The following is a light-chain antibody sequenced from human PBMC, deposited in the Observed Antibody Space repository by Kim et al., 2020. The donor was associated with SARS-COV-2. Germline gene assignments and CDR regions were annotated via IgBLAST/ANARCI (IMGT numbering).Light chain of an antibody. CDR2: GTS. V-gene: IGKV3-20*01. Sequence: EIVLTQSPGTLSLSPGERATLSCRATQSIAGGVLAWYQQKPGQAPRLLIYGTSKRPTGIPDRFSGSGSGTDFTLTVSRLEPEDSAVYYCQYFGSSPPDTFGQGTKVDIK. CDR1: QSIAGGV. J-gene: IGKJ2*01. CDR3: QYFGSSPPDT.